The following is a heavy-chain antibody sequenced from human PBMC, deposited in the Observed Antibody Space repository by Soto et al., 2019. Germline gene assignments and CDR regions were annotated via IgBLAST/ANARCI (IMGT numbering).Heavy chain of an antibody. CDR1: GDSVSSNSAA. J-gene: IGHJ4*02. CDR2: TYYRSKWYN. D-gene: IGHD2-2*02. CDR3: ARLGYCISTSCYTFYFDY. V-gene: IGHV6-1*01. Sequence: SQTLSLTCAISGDSVSSNSAAWNWIRQSPSRGLEWLGRTYYRSKWYNDYAVSVKSRITINPDTSKNQFSLQLNSVTPEDTAVYYCARLGYCISTSCYTFYFDYWGQGTLVTVSS.